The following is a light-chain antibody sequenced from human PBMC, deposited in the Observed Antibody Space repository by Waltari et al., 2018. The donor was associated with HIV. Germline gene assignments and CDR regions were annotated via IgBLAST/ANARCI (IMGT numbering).Light chain of an antibody. Sequence: QSVLTQPPSVYAAPGQQVTISCSGSSSNIGNHYVHWYQQLPGTAPKLLIYDNNKRPSGIPDRFSGSKSGTSATLGITGLQTGDEADYYCGTWDSSLSAYVFGTGTKVTVL. CDR3: GTWDSSLSAYV. CDR1: SSNIGNHY. CDR2: DNN. V-gene: IGLV1-51*01. J-gene: IGLJ1*01.